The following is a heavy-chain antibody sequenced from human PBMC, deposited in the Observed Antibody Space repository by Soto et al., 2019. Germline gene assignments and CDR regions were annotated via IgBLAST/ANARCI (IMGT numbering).Heavy chain of an antibody. CDR2: ISSNGGST. J-gene: IGHJ4*02. D-gene: IGHD6-13*01. CDR3: ATTIAAAGGYYFNY. V-gene: IGHV3-64D*06. CDR1: GFTFSSYA. Sequence: GGSLRLSCSASGFTFSSYAMHWVRQAPGKGLEYVSAISSNGGSTYYADSVKGRFTISRDNSKNTLYLQMSSLRAEDMAVYYCATTIAAAGGYYFNYWGQGTLVTVSS.